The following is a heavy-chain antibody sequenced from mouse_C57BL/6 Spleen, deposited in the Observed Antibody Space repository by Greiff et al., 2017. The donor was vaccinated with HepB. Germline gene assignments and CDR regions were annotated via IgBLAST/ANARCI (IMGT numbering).Heavy chain of an antibody. CDR1: GYSFTGYY. J-gene: IGHJ4*01. Sequence: EVQLVESGPELVKPGASVKISCKASGYSFTGYYMNWVKQSPEKSLEWIGEINPSTGGTTYNQKFKAKATLTVDKSSSTAYMQLKSLTSEDSAVYYCARGGNYAMDYWGQGTSVTVSS. CDR3: ARGGNYAMDY. CDR2: INPSTGGT. V-gene: IGHV1-42*01.